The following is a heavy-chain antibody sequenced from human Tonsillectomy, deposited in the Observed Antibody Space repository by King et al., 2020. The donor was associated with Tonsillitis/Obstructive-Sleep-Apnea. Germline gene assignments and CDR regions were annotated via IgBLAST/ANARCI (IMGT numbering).Heavy chain of an antibody. CDR2: ISYDGSNK. D-gene: IGHD3-3*01. V-gene: IGHV3-30*04. CDR1: GFTFSSYA. J-gene: IGHJ3*02. CDR3: ASSQEWFDAFDI. Sequence: VQLVQSGGGVVQPGRSLRLSCAASGFTFSSYAMHWVRQAPGKGLEWVAVISYDGSNKYYADSVKGRFTISRDNSKNTLYVQMNSLRPEDTAVCYCASSQEWFDAFDIWGQGTMVTVSS.